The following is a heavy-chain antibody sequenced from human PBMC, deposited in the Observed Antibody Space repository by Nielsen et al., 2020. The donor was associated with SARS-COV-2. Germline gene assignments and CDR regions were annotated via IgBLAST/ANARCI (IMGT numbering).Heavy chain of an antibody. CDR1: GFSFSSYG. CDR3: TTGVDY. J-gene: IGHJ4*02. CDR2: IKSKTDGGTT. Sequence: GESLKISCAASGFSFSSYGMSWVRQAPGKGLEWVGRIKSKTDGGTTDYAAPVKGRFTISRNDSKNTLYLQMNSLKTEDTAVYYCTTGVDYWGQGTLVTVSS. V-gene: IGHV3-15*01.